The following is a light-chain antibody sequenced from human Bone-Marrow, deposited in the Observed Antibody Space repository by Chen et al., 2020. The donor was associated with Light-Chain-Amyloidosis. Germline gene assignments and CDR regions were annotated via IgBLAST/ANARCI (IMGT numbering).Light chain of an antibody. CDR2: GKN. Sequence: SSELTQDPAVSVAWGQTVRITCQGDSPRSDYASWYQQKPGQAPVLVIYGKNNRPSGIPDRFSGSSSGNTASLTITGAQAEDEADYYCNSRDSSGNHLVFGGGTKLTVL. V-gene: IGLV3-19*01. J-gene: IGLJ2*01. CDR3: NSRDSSGNHLV. CDR1: SPRSDY.